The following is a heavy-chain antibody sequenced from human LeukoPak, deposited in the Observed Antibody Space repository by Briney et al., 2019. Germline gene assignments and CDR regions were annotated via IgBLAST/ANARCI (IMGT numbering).Heavy chain of an antibody. CDR2: ISSSGSNT. V-gene: IGHV3-23*01. D-gene: IGHD1-14*01. Sequence: QSGGSLRLSCTASEFTYGMNWVRQAPGKGLECVSSISSSGSNTYYADSVKGRFTISRDNSKNTLHLQMNSLRAEDTAVYYCAREVAGTETLDYWGQGTLVTVSS. CDR1: EFTYG. CDR3: AREVAGTETLDY. J-gene: IGHJ4*02.